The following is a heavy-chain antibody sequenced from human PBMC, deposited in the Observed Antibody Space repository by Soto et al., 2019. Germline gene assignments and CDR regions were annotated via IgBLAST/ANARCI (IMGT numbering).Heavy chain of an antibody. V-gene: IGHV1-2*02. CDR3: ASHDPGARFDP. Sequence: QVQLGQSGSEVKKPGASVKVSCKAPRYIFTAYVMHWVRQAPRQGLEWMGWINPNNGATHYGLSFQGRVTMTRDTSISTAYMELSSLRSDDTAVYYCASHDPGARFDPWGQGTLVIVSS. CDR2: INPNNGAT. CDR1: RYIFTAYV. J-gene: IGHJ5*02. D-gene: IGHD1-1*01.